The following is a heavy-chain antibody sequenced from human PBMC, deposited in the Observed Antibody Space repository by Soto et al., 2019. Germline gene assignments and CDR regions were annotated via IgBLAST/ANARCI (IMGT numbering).Heavy chain of an antibody. V-gene: IGHV1-2*04. D-gene: IGHD2-2*02. J-gene: IGHJ6*02. CDR1: GYTFTGYY. CDR3: AREEAYCSSTSCYTYYYYYYGMDV. CDR2: INPNSGGT. Sequence: ASVKVSCKASGYTFTGYYMHWVRQAPGQGLEWMGWINPNSGGTNYAQKFQGWVTMTRDTSISTAYMELSRLRSDDTAVYYCAREEAYCSSTSCYTYYYYYYGMDVWGQGTTVTVSS.